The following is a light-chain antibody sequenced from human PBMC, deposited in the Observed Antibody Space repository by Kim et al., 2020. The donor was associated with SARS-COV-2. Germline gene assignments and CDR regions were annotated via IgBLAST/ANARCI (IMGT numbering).Light chain of an antibody. V-gene: IGKV3-20*01. CDR1: QSIYSNS. Sequence: LSPGESATLSCKASQSIYSNSVAWYQQKPGQTPRLLIYDASSRATAIVDRFSGSGSGTDFTLTISRLEPEDFAVYYCQQYGSSPTFGQGTKVDIK. J-gene: IGKJ1*01. CDR2: DAS. CDR3: QQYGSSPT.